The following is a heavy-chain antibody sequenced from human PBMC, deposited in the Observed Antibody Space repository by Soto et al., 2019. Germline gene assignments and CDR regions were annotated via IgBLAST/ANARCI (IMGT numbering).Heavy chain of an antibody. J-gene: IGHJ3*02. Sequence: SSETLSLTCAVFGGSFSGYYWSWIRQPPGKGLEWIGEINPVGSTNYNPSLKSRITISLGTSNNQFSLKLNSVTAADTAVYYCARGGGSYGRAFDIWGQGTLVTVSS. CDR2: INPVGST. V-gene: IGHV4-34*01. CDR3: ARGGGSYGRAFDI. D-gene: IGHD1-26*01. CDR1: GGSFSGYY.